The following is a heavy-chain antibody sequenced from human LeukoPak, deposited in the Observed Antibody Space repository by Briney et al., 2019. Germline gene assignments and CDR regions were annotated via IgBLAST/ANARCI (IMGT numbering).Heavy chain of an antibody. CDR1: GFTFSSYW. D-gene: IGHD6-13*01. CDR3: AKDATPALGTVYMDV. Sequence: GGSLRLSCAASGFTFSSYWMSWVRQAPGKGLEWVANIKQDGSEKYYADSVKGRFTISRDNAKNSLYLQTNSLRAEDTAVYYCAKDATPALGTVYMDVWGKGTTVTISS. CDR2: IKQDGSEK. J-gene: IGHJ6*03. V-gene: IGHV3-7*01.